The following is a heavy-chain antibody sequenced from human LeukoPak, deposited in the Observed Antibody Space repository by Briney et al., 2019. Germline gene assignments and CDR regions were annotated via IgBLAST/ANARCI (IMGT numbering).Heavy chain of an antibody. V-gene: IGHV3-30*18. J-gene: IGHJ4*02. CDR2: ISYDGSNK. CDR3: AKDKAVAGGFDY. Sequence: PGGSLRLSCEASGFTFSSYAIDWVRQAPGKGLEWVALISYDGSNKFYADSVKGRFTISRDNSKDTVFLQMNSLSAEDTAVYYCAKDKAVAGGFDYWGQGTLVTVSS. D-gene: IGHD6-19*01. CDR1: GFTFSSYA.